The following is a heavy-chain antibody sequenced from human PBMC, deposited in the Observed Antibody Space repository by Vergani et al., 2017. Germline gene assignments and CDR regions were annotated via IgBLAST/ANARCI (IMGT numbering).Heavy chain of an antibody. CDR1: GFTFSSYG. J-gene: IGHJ5*02. V-gene: IGHV3-30*03. D-gene: IGHD3-10*01. CDR2: ISYDGSNK. CDR3: ARRDAGPRLYGSGSYYRLNWFDP. Sequence: QVQLVESGGGVVQPGRSLRLSCAASGFTFSSYGMHWVRQAPGKGLEWVAVISYDGSNKYYADSVKGRFTISRDNSKNTLYLQMNSLRAEDTAVYYCARRDAGPRLYGSGSYYRLNWFDPWGQGTLVTVSS.